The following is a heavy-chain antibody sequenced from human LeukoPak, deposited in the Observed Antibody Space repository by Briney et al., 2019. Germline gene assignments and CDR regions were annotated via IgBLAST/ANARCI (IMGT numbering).Heavy chain of an antibody. V-gene: IGHV4-4*07. CDR3: ARDASPRGSGSYLGY. CDR1: GGSISSYY. Sequence: PSESLSLTCTVSGGSISSYYWSWIRQPAGKGLEWIGRIYSSGSTTYNPSLNSRVTISVDTSKNQFSLNLSSVTAADTAVYYCARDASPRGSGSYLGYWGQGTLVTVSS. J-gene: IGHJ4*02. CDR2: IYSSGST. D-gene: IGHD3-10*01.